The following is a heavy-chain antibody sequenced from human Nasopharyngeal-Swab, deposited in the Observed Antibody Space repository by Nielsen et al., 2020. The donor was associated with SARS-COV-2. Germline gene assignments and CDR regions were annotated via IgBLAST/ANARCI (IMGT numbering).Heavy chain of an antibody. CDR2: INHSGST. J-gene: IGHJ6*04. CDR3: ARNYGDQVNMDV. V-gene: IGHV4-34*01. D-gene: IGHD4-17*01. Sequence: VRQPPGKGVAWIGEINHSGSTNYNPSLKSRVTISVDTSKNQFSLKLSSVTAADTAVYYCARNYGDQVNMDVWGKGTTVTVSS.